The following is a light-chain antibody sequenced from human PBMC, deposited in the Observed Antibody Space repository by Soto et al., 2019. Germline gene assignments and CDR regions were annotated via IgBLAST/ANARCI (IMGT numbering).Light chain of an antibody. CDR3: QQRSNWPPFT. CDR2: DAS. Sequence: EIVLTQSPATLSLSPGERATLSCRASQSVSSYLAWYQQKPGQAPRLLIYDASNRATGIPARFSGSGSGTDFTLTISSLEPEDFVVYYCQQRSNWPPFTFGPGTKVDIK. J-gene: IGKJ3*01. CDR1: QSVSSY. V-gene: IGKV3-11*01.